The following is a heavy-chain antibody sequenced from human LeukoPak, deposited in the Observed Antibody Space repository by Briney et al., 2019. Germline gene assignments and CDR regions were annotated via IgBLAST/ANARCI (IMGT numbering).Heavy chain of an antibody. V-gene: IGHV4-59*01. CDR1: GGSISSYY. Sequence: PSETLSLTCTVSGGSISSYYWSGIRQSPGKGVEWIGYIHYSGSTNYNPSLQSRVTISVDTSKMQFSLKLSSVTAADTAVYYCGCDGGETWLHFWGQGTLVTVSP. J-gene: IGHJ4*02. CDR3: GCDGGETWLHF. D-gene: IGHD5-18*01. CDR2: IHYSGST.